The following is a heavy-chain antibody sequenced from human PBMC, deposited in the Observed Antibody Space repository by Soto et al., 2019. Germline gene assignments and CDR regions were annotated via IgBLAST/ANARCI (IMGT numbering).Heavy chain of an antibody. J-gene: IGHJ5*02. CDR2: FDPEDGET. Sequence: ASVKVSCKVSGYTLTELSMHWVRQAPGKGLEWMGGFDPEDGETIYAQKFQGRVTMTEDTSTDTAYMELSSLRSEDTAVYYCATRMGRWFGRDNWFDPWGQGTLVTVSS. CDR3: ATRMGRWFGRDNWFDP. CDR1: GYTLTELS. D-gene: IGHD3-10*01. V-gene: IGHV1-24*01.